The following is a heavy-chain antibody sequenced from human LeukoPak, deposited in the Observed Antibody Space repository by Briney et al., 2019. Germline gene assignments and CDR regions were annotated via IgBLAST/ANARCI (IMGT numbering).Heavy chain of an antibody. CDR3: ARADYGGRGYYFDY. Sequence: GASVKVSCKASGYTFTSYDINWVRQATGQGLEWMGWMNPNSGNTGYAQKFQGRVTITRNTSISTAYMELSSLRSEDTAVYYCARADYGGRGYYFDYWGQGTLVTVSS. CDR2: MNPNSGNT. J-gene: IGHJ4*02. D-gene: IGHD2-21*01. V-gene: IGHV1-8*03. CDR1: GYTFTSYD.